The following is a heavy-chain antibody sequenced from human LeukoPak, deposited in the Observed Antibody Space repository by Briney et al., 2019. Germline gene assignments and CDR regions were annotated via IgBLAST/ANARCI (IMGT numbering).Heavy chain of an antibody. CDR3: AKAVSTAAGTADYYYYYYMDV. J-gene: IGHJ6*03. CDR2: INWKSGNM. Sequence: PGGSLRLSCSASGFTFGSYAMHWVRQAPGKGLEWVSGINWKSGNMAYADSVKGRFTISRDNAKNTLYLQMNSLRAEDTAVYYCAKAVSTAAGTADYYYYYYMDVWGKGTTVTISS. D-gene: IGHD6-13*01. CDR1: GFTFGSYA. V-gene: IGHV3-9*01.